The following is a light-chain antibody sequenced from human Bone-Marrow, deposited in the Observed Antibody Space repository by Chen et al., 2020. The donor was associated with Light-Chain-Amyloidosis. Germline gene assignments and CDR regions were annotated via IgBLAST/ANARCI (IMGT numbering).Light chain of an antibody. V-gene: IGLV2-14*01. CDR3: SSFTSSNTWV. CDR2: ELT. CDR1: SRDVGGDNY. J-gene: IGLJ3*02. Sequence: QSALTQPASVSGSPGQSLTVSCTGTSRDVGGDNYVSWYQHHPGKAPNPILYELTNRPSGVSTCFSGSQSGNTAYLTIAGLQAEDEADCYCSSFTSSNTWVFGGGTMFTVL.